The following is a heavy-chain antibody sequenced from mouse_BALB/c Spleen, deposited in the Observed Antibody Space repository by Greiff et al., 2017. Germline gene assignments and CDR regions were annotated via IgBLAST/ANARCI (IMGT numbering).Heavy chain of an antibody. D-gene: IGHD2-1*01. CDR3: AIYGNYYFDY. V-gene: IGHV3-2*02. CDR2: ISYSGST. Sequence: EVQLQESGPGLVKPSQSLSLTCTVTGYSITSDYAWNWIRQFPGNKLEWMGYISYSGSTSYNPSLKSRISITRDTSKNQFFLQLNSVTTEDTATYYCAIYGNYYFDYWGQGTTLTVST. J-gene: IGHJ2*01. CDR1: GYSITSDYA.